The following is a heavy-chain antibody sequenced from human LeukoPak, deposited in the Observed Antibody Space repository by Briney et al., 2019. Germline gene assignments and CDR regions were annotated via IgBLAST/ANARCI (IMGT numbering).Heavy chain of an antibody. V-gene: IGHV3-11*04. CDR2: ISSSGSTI. D-gene: IGHD6-6*01. CDR1: GFTFSDYY. J-gene: IGHJ5*02. Sequence: GGSLRLSCAASGFTFSDYYMSWIRQAPGKGLEGVSYISSSGSTIYYADSVKGRFTISRDNAKNSLYLQMNSLRAEDTAVYYCARGLEYSSSGWFDPWGQGTLVTVSS. CDR3: ARGLEYSSSGWFDP.